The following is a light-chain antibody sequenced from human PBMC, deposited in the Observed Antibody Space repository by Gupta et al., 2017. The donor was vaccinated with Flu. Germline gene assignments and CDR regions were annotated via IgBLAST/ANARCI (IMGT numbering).Light chain of an antibody. CDR3: QQYYNLPLT. CDR2: WAS. Sequence: DIVMTQSPESLAVSLGEEATINCKSSQTILHSSNNKNYLAWYQHKAGQSPKLLIYWASTRDSGVPDRFTGGGSGTEFTLTINSLQAEDVAVYYCQQYYNLPLTFGGGTKVEI. CDR1: QTILHSSNNKNY. J-gene: IGKJ4*01. V-gene: IGKV4-1*01.